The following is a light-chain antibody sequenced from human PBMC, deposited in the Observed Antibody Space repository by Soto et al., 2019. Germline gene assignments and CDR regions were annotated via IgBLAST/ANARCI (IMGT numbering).Light chain of an antibody. CDR1: QGISSY. CDR3: QQLNSYPF. CDR2: AAS. Sequence: IQLTRSPSSLSASVGDRVTITCRASQGISSYLAWYQQKPGKAPKLLIYAASTLQSGVPSRFSGSGSGADFTLTISSLQPEDFATYYCQQLNSYPFFGQGTKLEIK. J-gene: IGKJ2*01. V-gene: IGKV1-9*01.